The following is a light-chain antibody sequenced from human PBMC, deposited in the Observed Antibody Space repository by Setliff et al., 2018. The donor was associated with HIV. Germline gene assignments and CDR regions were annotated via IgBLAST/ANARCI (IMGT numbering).Light chain of an antibody. V-gene: IGLV2-14*01. CDR1: SSDVGGYNY. J-gene: IGLJ1*01. CDR2: EVS. Sequence: QSALTQPASVSGSPGRSITISCTGTSSDVGGYNYVSWYQQHPGKAPKIMIYEVSNRPSGVSNRFSGSKSGNTASLTISGLQAEDEADYYCSSYTCSSTRYVFGTGTKVTVL. CDR3: SSYTCSSTRYV.